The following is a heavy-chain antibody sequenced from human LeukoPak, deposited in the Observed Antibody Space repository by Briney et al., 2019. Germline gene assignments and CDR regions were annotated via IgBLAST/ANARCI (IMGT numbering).Heavy chain of an antibody. D-gene: IGHD3-3*01. Sequence: PSETLSLTCNVSGGSISSSSYYWGWIRQPPGKGLEWIGSIYYSGTTYYNPSLKSRVTISVGMSKNQLSLKLRSVTAADTAVYYCARRAEWFLNPIGFDYWGQGTLVTVSS. CDR2: IYYSGTT. J-gene: IGHJ4*02. V-gene: IGHV4-39*01. CDR1: GGSISSSSYY. CDR3: ARRAEWFLNPIGFDY.